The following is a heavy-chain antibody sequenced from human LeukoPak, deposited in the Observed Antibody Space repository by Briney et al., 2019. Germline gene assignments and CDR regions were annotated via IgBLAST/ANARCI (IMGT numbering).Heavy chain of an antibody. CDR1: GFPFSTYD. V-gene: IGHV3-33*08. Sequence: PGGSLRLSCAASGFPFSTYDMHWVRQAPGKGLEWVAVIWYDGSNKYYADSLKGRFTISRDNSKNTLYLQMNSLRVEDTAVYYCARDPPPTVNYYYYGMDVWGQGTTVTVSS. D-gene: IGHD4-17*01. CDR3: ARDPPPTVNYYYYGMDV. J-gene: IGHJ6*02. CDR2: IWYDGSNK.